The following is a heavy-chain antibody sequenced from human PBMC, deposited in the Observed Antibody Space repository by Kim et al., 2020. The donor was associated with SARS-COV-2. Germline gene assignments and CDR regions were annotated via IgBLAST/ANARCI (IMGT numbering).Heavy chain of an antibody. Sequence: SETLSLTCAVYGGSFSGYYWSWIRQPPGKGLEWIGEINHSGSTNYNPSLKSRVTISVDTSKNQFSLKLSSVTAADTAVYYCARGGRRSRCFTYHFDYWG. D-gene: IGHD6-13*01. J-gene: IGHJ4*01. CDR2: INHSGST. CDR1: GGSFSGYY. V-gene: IGHV4-34*01. CDR3: ARGGRRSRCFTYHFDY.